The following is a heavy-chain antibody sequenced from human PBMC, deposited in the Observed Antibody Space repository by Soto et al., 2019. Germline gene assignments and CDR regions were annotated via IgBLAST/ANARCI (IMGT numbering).Heavy chain of an antibody. V-gene: IGHV3-21*01. CDR3: AREESYGYGFDY. CDR1: GFTFSSYS. Sequence: EVQLVESGGGLVKPGGSLRLSCAASGFTFSSYSMNWVRQAPGKGMEWVSSISSSSSYIYYADSVKGRFTISRDNAKNSLYLPMNSLRAEDTAVYYCAREESYGYGFDYWGQGTLVTVSS. CDR2: ISSSSSYI. D-gene: IGHD5-18*01. J-gene: IGHJ4*02.